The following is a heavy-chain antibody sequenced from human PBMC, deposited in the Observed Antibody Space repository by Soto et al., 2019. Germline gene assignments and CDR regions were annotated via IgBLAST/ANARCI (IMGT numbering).Heavy chain of an antibody. V-gene: IGHV4-59*10. CDR2: IYTSGST. Sequence: PSETLSLTCAVYGGSFSGYYWSWIRQPPGKGLEWIGRIYTSGSTNYNPSLKSRVTMSVDTSKNQFSLKLSSVTAADTAVYYCARGRSAKSWLRSLPGYYYYYGMDVWGQGTTVTVSS. J-gene: IGHJ6*02. CDR1: GGSFSGYY. CDR3: ARGRSAKSWLRSLPGYYYYYGMDV. D-gene: IGHD5-12*01.